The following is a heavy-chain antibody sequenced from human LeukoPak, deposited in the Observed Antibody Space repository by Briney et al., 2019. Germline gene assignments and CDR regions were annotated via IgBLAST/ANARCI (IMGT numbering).Heavy chain of an antibody. CDR3: AKGGSYSSGWSIDY. D-gene: IGHD6-19*01. J-gene: IGHJ4*02. Sequence: GGTLRLSCAASGFTFSSYGMSWVRQAPGKGLEWVSAISGSGGSTYYADSVKGRFTISRDNSKNTLYLQMNSLRAEDTAVYYCAKGGSYSSGWSIDYWGQGTLVTVSS. CDR2: ISGSGGST. CDR1: GFTFSSYG. V-gene: IGHV3-23*01.